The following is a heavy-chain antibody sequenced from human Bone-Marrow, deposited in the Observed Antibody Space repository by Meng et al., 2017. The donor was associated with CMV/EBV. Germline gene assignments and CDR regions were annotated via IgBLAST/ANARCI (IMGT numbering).Heavy chain of an antibody. J-gene: IGHJ4*01. CDR3: ARGFWNPYYEDTHDF. CDR1: GFTFSSYE. CDR2: ISSSGSTI. Sequence: GESLKISCAASGFTFSSYEMNWVRQAPGKGLEWVSYISSSGSTIYYADSVKGRFTISRDNAKNSMYLQMNSLRAEDTAVFYCARGFWNPYYEDTHDFWGHGTLVTVSS. V-gene: IGHV3-48*03. D-gene: IGHD3-3*01.